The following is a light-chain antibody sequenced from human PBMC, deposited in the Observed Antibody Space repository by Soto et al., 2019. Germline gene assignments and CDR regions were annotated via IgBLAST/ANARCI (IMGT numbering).Light chain of an antibody. Sequence: EIVLTQSPGTLSLSPGERATLSCRASQSVSSSYLAWYQQKPGQAPRLLIYGASSRATGIPDRFSSSGSGTDFTLTISRLEPEEFAVYYCQQYGSSWTVGLGTKVDIK. J-gene: IGKJ1*01. CDR1: QSVSSSY. CDR3: QQYGSSWT. CDR2: GAS. V-gene: IGKV3-20*01.